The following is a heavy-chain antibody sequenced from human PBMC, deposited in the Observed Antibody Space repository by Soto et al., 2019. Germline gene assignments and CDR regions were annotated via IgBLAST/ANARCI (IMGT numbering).Heavy chain of an antibody. Sequence: GASVKVSCKASGGTFTSYGIGWVRQAPGQGPELVGGIIPIFGTPNYAPKFRGRVTITADESTSTSYMEVTSLRSEDTAVYYCAVRSTYSHYYYAMDVWGQGTTVTVSS. J-gene: IGHJ6*02. D-gene: IGHD3-3*01. CDR1: GGTFTSYG. CDR2: IIPIFGTP. V-gene: IGHV1-69*13. CDR3: AVRSTYSHYYYAMDV.